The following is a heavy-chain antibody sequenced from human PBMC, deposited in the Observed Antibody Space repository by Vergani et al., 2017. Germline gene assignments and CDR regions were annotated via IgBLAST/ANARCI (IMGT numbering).Heavy chain of an antibody. D-gene: IGHD1-1*01. CDR2: IYPADSET. J-gene: IGHJ4*02. CDR3: ARHTTYTDS. V-gene: IGHV5-51*01. CDR1: EYSFGNYW. Sequence: EVELVPSGPEMRTPGESLTISCKGSEYSFGNYWIGWVRQMPGKGLEWMGIIYPADSETRYSPSFQGQVTISADKSISTAFLQWDSLKASDTALYYCARHTTYTDSWGQGTLVTVSS.